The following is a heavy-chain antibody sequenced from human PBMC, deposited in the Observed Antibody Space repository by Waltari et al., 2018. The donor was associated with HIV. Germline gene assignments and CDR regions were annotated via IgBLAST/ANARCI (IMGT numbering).Heavy chain of an antibody. CDR2: ISGYNDNT. Sequence: QVQLVHSGAEVKAPGAPVKVTIKDVGYTSPRYGMRWVRQVPGQGLEWMGWISGYNDNTKYEQKFQGRVTMTADTSTGTAYLELRSLRSDDTAVYYCARDRRYDWELPGYSSWGQGTLVTVSS. J-gene: IGHJ5*02. V-gene: IGHV1-18*01. CDR1: GYTSPRYG. D-gene: IGHD1-26*01. CDR3: ARDRRYDWELPGYSS.